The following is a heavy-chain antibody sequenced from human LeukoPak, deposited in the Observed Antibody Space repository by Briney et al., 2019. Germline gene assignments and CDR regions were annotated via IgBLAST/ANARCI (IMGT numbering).Heavy chain of an antibody. J-gene: IGHJ3*02. CDR2: ISYDGSNK. CDR1: GFTLSSYW. V-gene: IGHV3-30-3*01. CDR3: ARDDAFDI. Sequence: GGSLRLSCAASGFTLSSYWMTWVRQARGKGLEWVAVISYDGSNKYYADSVKGRFTISRDNSKNTLYLQMNSLRAEDTAVYYCARDDAFDIWGQGTMVTVSS.